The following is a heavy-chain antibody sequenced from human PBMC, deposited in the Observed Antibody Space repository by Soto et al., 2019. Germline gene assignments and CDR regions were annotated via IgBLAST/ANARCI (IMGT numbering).Heavy chain of an antibody. J-gene: IGHJ6*02. CDR1: GDSVSSNSAA. D-gene: IGHD6-19*01. CDR2: TYYRSKWYN. CDR3: ARGSTTVARYYYYGMDV. V-gene: IGHV6-1*01. Sequence: SQTLSLPCAISGDSVSSNSAAWNWIRQSPSRGLEWLGRTYYRSKWYNDYAVSVKSRITINPDTSKNQFSLQLNSVTPEDTAVYYCARGSTTVARYYYYGMDVWGQGTTVTVSS.